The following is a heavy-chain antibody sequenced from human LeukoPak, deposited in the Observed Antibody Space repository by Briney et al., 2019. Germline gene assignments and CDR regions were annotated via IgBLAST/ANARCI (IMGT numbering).Heavy chain of an antibody. Sequence: GGSLRLSCAASGFTFSSYSMNWVRQAPGKGLEWGSSISSSSSYIYYEDSVKGRFTISRDNAKSSLYLQMNSLRAEDTAVYYCARALEYSSSPVSRDYWGQGTLVTVSS. V-gene: IGHV3-21*01. D-gene: IGHD6-6*01. CDR2: ISSSSSYI. CDR3: ARALEYSSSPVSRDY. J-gene: IGHJ4*02. CDR1: GFTFSSYS.